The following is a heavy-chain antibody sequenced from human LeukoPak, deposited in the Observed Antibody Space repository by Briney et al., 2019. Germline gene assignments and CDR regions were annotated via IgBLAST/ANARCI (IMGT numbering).Heavy chain of an antibody. V-gene: IGHV3-23*01. D-gene: IGHD2-15*01. J-gene: IGHJ4*02. CDR2: ISGGPVST. Sequence: GGSLRLSCAASGFSFSGFGMSWVRQAPGKGLEWVSGISGGPVSTSYADSVKGRFTISRDNSKNMLYMKMNSLRVEDTAVYYCAKSGRYCSGSSCYQEASLDYWGQGTLVTVSS. CDR1: GFSFSGFG. CDR3: AKSGRYCSGSSCYQEASLDY.